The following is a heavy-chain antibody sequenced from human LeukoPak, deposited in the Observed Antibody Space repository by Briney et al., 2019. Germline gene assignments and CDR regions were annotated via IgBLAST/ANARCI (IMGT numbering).Heavy chain of an antibody. Sequence: SETLSLTCAVYGGSFSGYYWSWIRQPPGKGLEWIGEINHSGSTNYNPSLKSRVTISVDTSKNQFSLKLSSVTAADTAVYYCACIAEGPYNWFDPWGQGTLVTVSS. CDR2: INHSGST. V-gene: IGHV4-34*01. J-gene: IGHJ5*02. CDR1: GGSFSGYY. CDR3: ACIAEGPYNWFDP. D-gene: IGHD6-13*01.